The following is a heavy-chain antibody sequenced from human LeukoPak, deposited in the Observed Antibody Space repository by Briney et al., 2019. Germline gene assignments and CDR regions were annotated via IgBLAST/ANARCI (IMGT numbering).Heavy chain of an antibody. CDR3: ARDLGLSLDY. J-gene: IGHJ4*02. V-gene: IGHV4-4*07. Sequence: SETLSLTCTVSGGSISGYYWSWIRQPAGQGLECIGRIFSSGSTNYNPSLKGRVTMSVDTSKNQFSLRLSSVTAADTAVYYCARDLGLSLDYWGQGILVTVS. CDR2: IFSSGST. CDR1: GGSISGYY.